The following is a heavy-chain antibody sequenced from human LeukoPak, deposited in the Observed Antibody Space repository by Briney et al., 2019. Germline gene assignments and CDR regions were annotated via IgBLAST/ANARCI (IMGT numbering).Heavy chain of an antibody. J-gene: IGHJ4*02. D-gene: IGHD4-23*01. V-gene: IGHV5-51*01. Sequence: GESLKISCKGSGYSFTSYWIGWVRQMPGKGLEWMGIIYPGDSDTRYSPSFQGHVTISADKSISTAYLQWSSLKASDTAMYYCARLKDYGGNSGGGFDYWGQGTLVTVSS. CDR3: ARLKDYGGNSGGGFDY. CDR2: IYPGDSDT. CDR1: GYSFTSYW.